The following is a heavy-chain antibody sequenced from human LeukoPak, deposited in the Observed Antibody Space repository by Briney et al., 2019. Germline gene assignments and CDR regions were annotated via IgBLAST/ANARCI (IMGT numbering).Heavy chain of an antibody. CDR2: INSDGSSI. Sequence: GGSPRLSCAASGFTFSSYWMHWVRHAPGKGLVWVSRINSDGSSITYADSVKGRFTISRDNAKNTLYLQMNSLRVEDTAVYYCAREGRVSGYDFDCWGQGTLVTVSS. V-gene: IGHV3-74*03. CDR3: AREGRVSGYDFDC. J-gene: IGHJ4*02. CDR1: GFTFSSYW. D-gene: IGHD5-12*01.